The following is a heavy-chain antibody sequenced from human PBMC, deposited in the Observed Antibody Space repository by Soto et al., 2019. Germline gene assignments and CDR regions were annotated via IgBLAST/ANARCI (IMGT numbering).Heavy chain of an antibody. CDR2: ISAYNGNT. CDR3: SRGNDHIWGSYRAFGN. J-gene: IGHJ4*02. V-gene: IGHV1-18*01. D-gene: IGHD3-16*02. Sequence: WVHHEQGQGLEWMGWISAYNGNTNYAQKLQGRGTMTTDTSTSTAYMELRSLRSDDTAVYYCSRGNDHIWGSYRAFGNSAQRPLLTVPS.